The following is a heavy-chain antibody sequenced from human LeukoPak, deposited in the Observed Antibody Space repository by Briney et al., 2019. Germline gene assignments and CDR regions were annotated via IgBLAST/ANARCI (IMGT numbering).Heavy chain of an antibody. J-gene: IGHJ4*02. V-gene: IGHV5-51*01. Sequence: GESLKISCKGSGYSFTSYWIGWVRQMPGKGLEWVGIIYPGDSDTRYSPSFQGQVTISADKSISTAYLQWSSLKASDTAMYYCARLELERPAGYYFDYWGQGTLVTVSS. CDR1: GYSFTSYW. D-gene: IGHD1-1*01. CDR2: IYPGDSDT. CDR3: ARLELERPAGYYFDY.